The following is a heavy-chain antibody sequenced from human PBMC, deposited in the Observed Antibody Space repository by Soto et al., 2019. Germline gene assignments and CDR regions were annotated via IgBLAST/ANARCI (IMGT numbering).Heavy chain of an antibody. J-gene: IGHJ4*02. CDR3: ARDAYYYDSSGYCPFDY. V-gene: IGHV3-48*03. D-gene: IGHD3-22*01. Sequence: GGSLRLSCAASGFTFSSYEMDWVRQAPGKGLEWVSYISSSGSTIYYADAVKGRFTISRDNAKNSLYLQMNSLRAEDTAVYYCARDAYYYDSSGYCPFDYWGQGTLVTVSS. CDR1: GFTFSSYE. CDR2: ISSSGSTI.